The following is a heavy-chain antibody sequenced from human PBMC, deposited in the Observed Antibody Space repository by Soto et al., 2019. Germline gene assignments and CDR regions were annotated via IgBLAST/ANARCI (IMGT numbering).Heavy chain of an antibody. CDR1: GGSISSGDYY. V-gene: IGHV4-31*03. CDR3: ARAMTTVTTIDY. Sequence: SETLSLTCTVSGGSISSGDYYWSWIRQHPGKGLEWIGYIYYSGSTYYNPSLKSRVTISVDASKNQFSLKLSSVTAADTAVYYCARAMTTVTTIDYWGQGTLVTVSS. CDR2: IYYSGST. J-gene: IGHJ4*02. D-gene: IGHD4-17*01.